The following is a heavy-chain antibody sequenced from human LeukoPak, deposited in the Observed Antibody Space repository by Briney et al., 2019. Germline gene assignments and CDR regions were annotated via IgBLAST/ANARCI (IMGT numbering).Heavy chain of an antibody. CDR3: ARGKVVVAAYRNAFDI. J-gene: IGHJ3*02. CDR2: MSAYNGKT. D-gene: IGHD2-15*01. V-gene: IGHV1-18*01. Sequence: ASVKVSCKASGYSFTSYGFNWVRQAPGQGLEWMGWMSAYNGKTNYAHSLQGRVTVTADTSTSTAYMELRSLRSDDTAVYYCARGKVVVAAYRNAFDIWGQGTMVTVSS. CDR1: GYSFTSYG.